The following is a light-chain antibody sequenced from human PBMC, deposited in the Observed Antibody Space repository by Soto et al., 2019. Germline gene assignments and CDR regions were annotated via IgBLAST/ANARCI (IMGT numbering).Light chain of an antibody. CDR3: QSYDDSLGGHVI. V-gene: IGLV1-40*01. CDR2: ANT. J-gene: IGLJ2*01. CDR1: SSYIGAGYD. Sequence: QSVLTQQPSVSGAPGQRVTISCTGSSSYIGAGYDVHWYQQLPGTAPKLLIYANTNRPSGVPDRFSGSKSGTSASLAITGLQAEDEADYYCQSYDDSLGGHVIFGGGTQLTVL.